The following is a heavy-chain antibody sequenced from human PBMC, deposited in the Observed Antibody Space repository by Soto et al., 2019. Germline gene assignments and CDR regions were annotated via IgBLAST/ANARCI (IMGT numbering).Heavy chain of an antibody. D-gene: IGHD6-13*01. CDR3: ARAKAPLYRSRWYWFDP. J-gene: IGHJ5*02. Sequence: QVQLQESGPGLVKPSETLSLTCTVSGGSISSYYWSWIRQPPGKGLEWIGYIYYSGSTNYNPSLKSRVTISVDTSKNQFSLKLSSVTAADTAVYYCARAKAPLYRSRWYWFDPWGQGTLVTVSS. V-gene: IGHV4-59*08. CDR2: IYYSGST. CDR1: GGSISSYY.